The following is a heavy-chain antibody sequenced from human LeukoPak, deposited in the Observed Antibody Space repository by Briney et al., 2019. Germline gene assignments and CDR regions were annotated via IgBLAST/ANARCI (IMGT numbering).Heavy chain of an antibody. V-gene: IGHV4-59*08. CDR2: IYSRGST. CDR1: GGSISHYF. CDR3: ARRPTGDPKFDY. D-gene: IGHD7-27*01. J-gene: IGHJ4*02. Sequence: SEPLSLTCSVSGGSISHYFWTWLREPPGKGLEWIVYIYSRGSTYYNPSLKSRVTLSVDASKTRFSLKLSTVTAADTAVYYCARRPTGDPKFDYWGQGTLVTVSS.